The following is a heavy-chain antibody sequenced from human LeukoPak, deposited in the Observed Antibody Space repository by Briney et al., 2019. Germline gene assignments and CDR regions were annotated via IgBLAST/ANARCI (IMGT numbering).Heavy chain of an antibody. CDR1: GFTFSSYA. Sequence: QTGGSLRLSCAASGFTFSSYAMSWVRQAPGKGLKWVSAISGSGGSTYYADSVKGRFTISRDNSKNTLYLQMNSLRAEDTAVYYCAKFGHYYYGMDVWGQGTTVTVSS. V-gene: IGHV3-23*01. CDR2: ISGSGGST. D-gene: IGHD3-16*01. J-gene: IGHJ6*02. CDR3: AKFGHYYYGMDV.